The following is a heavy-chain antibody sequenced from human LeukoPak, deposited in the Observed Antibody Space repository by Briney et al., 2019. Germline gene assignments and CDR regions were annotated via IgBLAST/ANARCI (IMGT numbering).Heavy chain of an antibody. J-gene: IGHJ6*03. CDR3: ASSYSSSSSHYYYYYMDV. Sequence: SQTLSLTCTVSGGSISSGGYYWSWIRQHPGKGLEWLGYIYYSGSTYYNPSLKSRVTISVDTSKNQFSLKLSSMTAADTAVYYCASSYSSSSSHYYYYYMDVWGKGTTVTVSS. V-gene: IGHV4-31*03. CDR1: GGSISSGGYY. D-gene: IGHD6-6*01. CDR2: IYYSGST.